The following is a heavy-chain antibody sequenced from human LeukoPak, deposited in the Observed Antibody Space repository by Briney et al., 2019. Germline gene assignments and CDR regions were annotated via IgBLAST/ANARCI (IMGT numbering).Heavy chain of an antibody. CDR2: IYYSGST. V-gene: IGHV4-39*01. J-gene: IGHJ6*02. CDR3: ASPWDYGGYGMDV. D-gene: IGHD4-23*01. Sequence: SETLSLTCTVSGGSISSSNYYWGWIRQPPGTGLEWIGSIYYSGSTFYNPSLKSRVTISVDTSKNQFSLKLSSVTAADTAVYYCASPWDYGGYGMDVWGQGTTVTVSS. CDR1: GGSISSSNYY.